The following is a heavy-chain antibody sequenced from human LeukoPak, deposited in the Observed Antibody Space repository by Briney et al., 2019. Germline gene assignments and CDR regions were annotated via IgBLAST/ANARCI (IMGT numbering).Heavy chain of an antibody. CDR3: ARIGEEGTIFVAVDY. V-gene: IGHV1-18*01. CDR1: GYTFTSYG. D-gene: IGHD3-3*01. Sequence: ASVKVSCKASGYTFTSYGISWVRQAPGQRLEWMGRISGYNGNTNYAQKLQGRLTLTTDTSTSTAYMELRSLRSDDTAVYYCARIGEEGTIFVAVDYWGQGTLVTVSS. J-gene: IGHJ4*02. CDR2: ISGYNGNT.